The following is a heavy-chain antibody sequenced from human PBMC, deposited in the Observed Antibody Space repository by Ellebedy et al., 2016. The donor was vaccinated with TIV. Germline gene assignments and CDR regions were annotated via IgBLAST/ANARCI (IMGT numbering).Heavy chain of an antibody. V-gene: IGHV3-33*01. Sequence: GESLKISCEASGFIFSTYGMHWVRQAPGKGLEWVAVIWSDGSYKYYADSVKGRFTISRDNSKNTLYLQMNSLRAEDTAVYYCARGLSAEQWLVFYSQGGADFDYWGQGTLVTVSS. D-gene: IGHD6-19*01. CDR3: ARGLSAEQWLVFYSQGGADFDY. J-gene: IGHJ4*02. CDR2: IWSDGSYK. CDR1: GFIFSTYG.